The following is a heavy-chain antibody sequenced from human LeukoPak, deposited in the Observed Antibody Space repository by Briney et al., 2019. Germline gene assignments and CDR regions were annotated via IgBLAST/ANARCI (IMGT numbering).Heavy chain of an antibody. J-gene: IGHJ4*02. CDR3: ARFEGPAAYYFDY. V-gene: IGHV4-30-2*01. Sequence: SETLSLTCTVSGGSISSGGYYWSWIRQPPGKGLEWIGYINHSGSTYYNPSLKSRVTISVDRSKNQFSLKLSSVTAADTAVYYCARFEGPAAYYFDYWGQGTLVTVSS. CDR1: GGSISSGGYY. CDR2: INHSGST. D-gene: IGHD6-25*01.